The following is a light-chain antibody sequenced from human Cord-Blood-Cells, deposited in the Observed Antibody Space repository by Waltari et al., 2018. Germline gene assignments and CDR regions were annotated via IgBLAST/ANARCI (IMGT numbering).Light chain of an antibody. CDR1: QRISSY. V-gene: IGKV1-39*01. J-gene: IGKJ3*01. CDR3: QQSYSTPFT. Sequence: DIQMTQSPSSLSASVGDRVTITCRASQRISSYLNWYQQKPGKAPKLLIYAASSLQSGVPSRFSGSGSATDFPLTISSLQPEDFATYYCQQSYSTPFTFGPGTKVDIK. CDR2: AAS.